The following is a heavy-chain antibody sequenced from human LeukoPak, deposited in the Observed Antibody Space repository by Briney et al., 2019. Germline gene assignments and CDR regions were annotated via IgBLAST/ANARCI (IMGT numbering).Heavy chain of an antibody. D-gene: IGHD6-19*01. Sequence: SETLSLTCTVSGDSISDYYWSWIRQPPGKGLEWIGYVHYTGRTDYNPSLKSRVTISIDTSKNQFSLKLTSVTGADTAVYYCAGERGEEYSSGWYKRNYFDNWGQGIRVTVSS. V-gene: IGHV4-59*12. CDR3: AGERGEEYSSGWYKRNYFDN. CDR2: VHYTGRT. CDR1: GDSISDYY. J-gene: IGHJ4*02.